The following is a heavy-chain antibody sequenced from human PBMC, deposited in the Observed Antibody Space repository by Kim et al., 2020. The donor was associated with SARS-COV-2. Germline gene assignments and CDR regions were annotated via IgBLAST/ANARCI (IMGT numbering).Heavy chain of an antibody. D-gene: IGHD6-6*01. Sequence: GGSLRLSCAASGFTFSSYEMNWVRQAPGKGLEWVSYISISGTTIYYADTVKGRFIISRDNAKNSLYLQMNSLRAEDTAVYYCASRAASIATRPFDYWGQGTLVTVSS. CDR3: ASRAASIATRPFDY. V-gene: IGHV3-48*03. CDR2: ISISGTTI. J-gene: IGHJ4*02. CDR1: GFTFSSYE.